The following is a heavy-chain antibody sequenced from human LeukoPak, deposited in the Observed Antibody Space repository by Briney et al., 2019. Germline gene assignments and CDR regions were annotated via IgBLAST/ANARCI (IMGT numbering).Heavy chain of an antibody. Sequence: PGGSLRLSCAASGFTFSSYGMHWVRQAPGKGLEWVAFIRHDGTNKYYVDSVKGRFTISRDNSKNTLYLQMNSLRAEDTAVYYCAREGPRIAAAGTMDYWGQGTLVTVSS. J-gene: IGHJ4*02. CDR3: AREGPRIAAAGTMDY. CDR2: IRHDGTNK. V-gene: IGHV3-30*02. CDR1: GFTFSSYG. D-gene: IGHD6-13*01.